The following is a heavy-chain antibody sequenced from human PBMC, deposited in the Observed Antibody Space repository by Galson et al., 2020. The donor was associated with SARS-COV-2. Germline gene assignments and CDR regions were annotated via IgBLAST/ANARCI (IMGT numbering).Heavy chain of an antibody. CDR1: GYTLTELS. CDR3: ATAPAYSGSYLWWFDP. V-gene: IGHV1-24*01. J-gene: IGHJ5*02. CDR2: FDPDDGET. Sequence: ASVKVSCKVSGYTLTELSMHWVRQAPGKGPEWMGGFDPDDGETIHAQKFQGRVTMTEDTSTDTAYMELSSLRSEDTAVYYCATAPAYSGSYLWWFDPWGQGTLVTVSS. D-gene: IGHD1-26*01.